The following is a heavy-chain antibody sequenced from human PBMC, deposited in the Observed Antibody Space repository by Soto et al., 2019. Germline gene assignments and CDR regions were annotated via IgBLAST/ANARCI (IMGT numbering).Heavy chain of an antibody. D-gene: IGHD3-9*01. CDR1: GFTVSSNY. J-gene: IGHJ4*02. Sequence: GGSLRLSCAASGFTVSSNYMSWVRQAPGKGLEWVSVIYSGGSTYYADSVKGRFTISRHNSKNTLYLQMNSLRAEDTAVYYCARVPSLGINIYYFDYWGQGTLVTVSS. CDR2: IYSGGST. V-gene: IGHV3-53*04. CDR3: ARVPSLGINIYYFDY.